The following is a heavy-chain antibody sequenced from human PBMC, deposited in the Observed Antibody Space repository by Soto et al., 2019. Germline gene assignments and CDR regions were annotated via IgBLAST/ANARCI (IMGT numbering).Heavy chain of an antibody. V-gene: IGHV3-23*01. CDR1: GFTFSSYA. CDR2: ISGSGGST. CDR3: DLREMGCSGGCCYSLPYSSSFMDV. Sequence: EVQLLESGGGLVQPVGSLRLSCAASGFTFSSYAMSWVRQAPGKGLEWVSAISGSGGSTYYADSVKGRFTISRDNSKNTLYLQMNSLRAEETGVYYSDLREMGCSGGCCYSLPYSSSFMDVGGKGTMVTVSS. J-gene: IGHJ6*03. D-gene: IGHD2-15*01.